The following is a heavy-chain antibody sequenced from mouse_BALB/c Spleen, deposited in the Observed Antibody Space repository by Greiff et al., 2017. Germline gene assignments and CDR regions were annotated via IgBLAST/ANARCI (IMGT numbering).Heavy chain of an antibody. CDR3: ARSATMTSFAY. Sequence: VQLQQSGAELVRPGSSVKISCKASGYAFSSYWMNWVKQRPGQGLEWIGQIYPGDGDTNYNGKFKGKATLTADKSSSTAYMQLSSLTSEDSAVYFCARSATMTSFAYRGQGTLVTVSA. J-gene: IGHJ3*01. CDR1: GYAFSSYW. V-gene: IGHV1-80*01. CDR2: IYPGDGDT. D-gene: IGHD2-4*01.